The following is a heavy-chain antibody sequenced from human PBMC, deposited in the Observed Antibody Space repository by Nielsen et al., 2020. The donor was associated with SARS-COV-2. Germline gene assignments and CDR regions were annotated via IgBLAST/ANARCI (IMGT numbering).Heavy chain of an antibody. CDR3: ARGLRYYYGSGSYFVGMDV. J-gene: IGHJ6*02. V-gene: IGHV4-34*01. D-gene: IGHD3-10*01. CDR2: SNHSGST. Sequence: WIRQPPGKGLEWIGESNHSGSTNYNPSLKSRVTISVDTSKNQFSLKLSSVTAADTAVYYCARGLRYYYGSGSYFVGMDVWGQGTTVTVSS.